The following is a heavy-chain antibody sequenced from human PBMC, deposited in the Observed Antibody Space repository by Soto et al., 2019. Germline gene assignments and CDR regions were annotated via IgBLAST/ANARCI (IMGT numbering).Heavy chain of an antibody. CDR2: ISARGGSL. CDR3: ATGSIEYSASVDN. CDR1: GFSFSSYA. Sequence: EVQLLESGGGLVQPGGSLRLSCAASGFSFSSYAMVWVRQAPGKGLEWVSVISARGGSLYFADSVKGRFTISRDHSKNVLSLEMNSLRAEDPATYFCATGSIEYSASVDNWGQGTLVVVSS. D-gene: IGHD5-12*01. J-gene: IGHJ4*02. V-gene: IGHV3-23*01.